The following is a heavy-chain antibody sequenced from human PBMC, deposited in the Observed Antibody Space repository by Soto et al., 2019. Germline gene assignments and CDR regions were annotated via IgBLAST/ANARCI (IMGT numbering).Heavy chain of an antibody. Sequence: GRALRVACQVSGFSFNNAARHRVRLAPGKGLKWVSSISGGGTGTYSADAVRGRFTISSDKSRNTVYLQMSSLRAEDTAVYYCAKGHYYDNVGNWVANQAFDSWGQGSLVTVSS. D-gene: IGHD3-22*01. CDR2: ISGGGTGT. V-gene: IGHV3-23*01. CDR3: AKGHYYDNVGNWVANQAFDS. CDR1: GFSFNNAA. J-gene: IGHJ4*02.